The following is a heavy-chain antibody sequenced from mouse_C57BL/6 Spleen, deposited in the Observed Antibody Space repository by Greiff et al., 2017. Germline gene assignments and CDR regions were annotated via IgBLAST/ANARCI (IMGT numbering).Heavy chain of an antibody. J-gene: IGHJ1*03. CDR2: ISYSGST. CDR1: GYSITSDY. D-gene: IGHD1-1*01. CDR3: ARSSHYYGSSYDWYFDV. Sequence: EVQRVESGPGLAKPSQTLSLTCSVTGYSITSDYWNWIRKFPGNKLEYMGYISYSGSTYYNPSLKSRISITRDTSKNQYYLQLNSVTTEDTATYYCARSSHYYGSSYDWYFDVWGTGTTVTVSS. V-gene: IGHV3-8*01.